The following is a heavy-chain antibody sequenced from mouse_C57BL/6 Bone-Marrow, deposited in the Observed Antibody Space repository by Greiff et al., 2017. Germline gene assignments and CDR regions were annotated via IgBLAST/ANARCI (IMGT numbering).Heavy chain of an antibody. D-gene: IGHD2-10*02. CDR3: ARRGYGNYGFDY. CDR2: INPSTGGT. V-gene: IGHV1-42*01. CDR1: GYSFTGYY. Sequence: EVQLQQSGPELVKPGASVKISCKASGYSFTGYYMNWVKQSPEKSLEWIGEINPSTGGTTYNQKFKAKATLTVDKSSSTAYMQLKSLTSEDSAVXYCARRGYGNYGFDYWGKAPLSQSPQ. J-gene: IGHJ2*01.